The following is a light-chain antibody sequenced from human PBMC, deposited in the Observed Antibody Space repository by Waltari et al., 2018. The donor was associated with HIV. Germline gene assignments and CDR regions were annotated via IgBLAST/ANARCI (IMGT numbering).Light chain of an antibody. Sequence: SYELTQPPSVSVSTGKTASITCSGDKLGDTYASWYQQKPGQSPVLVIYQNSKRPSGIPERFSGSNSVDTATLTISGTQAVDEADYYCQAWDSSSAVVFGGGTKLTVL. V-gene: IGLV3-1*01. J-gene: IGLJ2*01. CDR2: QNS. CDR3: QAWDSSSAVV. CDR1: KLGDTY.